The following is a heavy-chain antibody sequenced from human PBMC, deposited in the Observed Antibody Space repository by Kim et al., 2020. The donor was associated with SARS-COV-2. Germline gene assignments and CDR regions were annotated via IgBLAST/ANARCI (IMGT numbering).Heavy chain of an antibody. Sequence: SGSTNDNPSRKGRVTISVDTSKNQFSLKLNSMTAADTGVYYCARVFRGMDVWGQGTTVIVSS. J-gene: IGHJ6*02. V-gene: IGHV4-59*01. D-gene: IGHD3-10*02. CDR3: ARVFRGMDV. CDR2: SGST.